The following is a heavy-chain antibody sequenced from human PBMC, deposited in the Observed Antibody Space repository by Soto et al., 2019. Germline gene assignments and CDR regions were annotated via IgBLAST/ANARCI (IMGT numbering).Heavy chain of an antibody. D-gene: IGHD2-15*01. V-gene: IGHV4-38-2*01. Sequence: PSETLSLTCAVSGYSISSGYYWGWIRQPPGKGLEWIGSIYHSGSTYYNPSLKSRVTISVDTSKNQFSLKLSSVTAADTAVYYCARGGYCSGGSCYIDIGWFDPWGQGTPVTVSS. CDR1: GYSISSGYY. J-gene: IGHJ5*02. CDR3: ARGGYCSGGSCYIDIGWFDP. CDR2: IYHSGST.